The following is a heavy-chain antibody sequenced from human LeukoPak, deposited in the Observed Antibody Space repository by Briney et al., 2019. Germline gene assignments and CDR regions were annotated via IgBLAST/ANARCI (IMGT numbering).Heavy chain of an antibody. CDR1: GGTFSSYA. J-gene: IGHJ6*04. CDR3: ARGGGMVCMDV. D-gene: IGHD2-8*01. Sequence: ASVKVSCKASGGTFSSYAISWVRQAPGQRLEWMGWINAGNGNTKYSQKFQGRVTITRDTSASTAYMELSSLRSEDTAVYYCARGGGMVCMDVWGKGTTVTVSS. CDR2: INAGNGNT. V-gene: IGHV1-3*01.